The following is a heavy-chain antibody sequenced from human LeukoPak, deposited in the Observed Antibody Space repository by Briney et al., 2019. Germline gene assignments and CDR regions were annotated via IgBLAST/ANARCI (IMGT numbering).Heavy chain of an antibody. V-gene: IGHV4-59*08. Sequence: KPSETLSLTCTVSGGSISSYYWSWIRQPPGKGLEWIGYIYYSGSTNYNPSLKSRVTISVDTSKNQFSLKLSSVTAADTAVYYCARLLKRDGYNSSAGRRPCCSGLDFDLWGRGTLVTVSS. CDR3: ARLLKRDGYNSSAGRRPCCSGLDFDL. CDR2: IYYSGST. J-gene: IGHJ2*01. D-gene: IGHD5-24*01. CDR1: GGSISSYY.